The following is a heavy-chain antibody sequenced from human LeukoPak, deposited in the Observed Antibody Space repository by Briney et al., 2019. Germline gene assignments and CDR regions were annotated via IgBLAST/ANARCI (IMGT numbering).Heavy chain of an antibody. CDR2: INTGGEYT. Sequence: PGGSLRLSCAASEFAFSNYAMSWVLQAPGKGLEWVSGINTGGEYTYYADSVKGRFTISRDNSKNTLYLQMSSLRAEDTAVYYCAKKCGGGYFDSWGQGTLVTVSS. J-gene: IGHJ4*02. CDR1: EFAFSNYA. CDR3: AKKCGGGYFDS. V-gene: IGHV3-23*01. D-gene: IGHD3-10*01.